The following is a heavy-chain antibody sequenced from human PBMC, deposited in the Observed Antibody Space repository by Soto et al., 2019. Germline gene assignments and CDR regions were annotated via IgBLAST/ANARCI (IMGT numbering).Heavy chain of an antibody. CDR2: VSSSGNAI. Sequence: GGSLRLSCAASGFTFRNYYMSWIRQAPGKGLEWVSYVSSSGNAIYYADSVKGRFTISRGNAKNSLFLQMNSLRDEDTAVYYCARDVAGYLEGLDVWGQGTTVTVS. V-gene: IGHV3-11*01. D-gene: IGHD1-20*01. CDR3: ARDVAGYLEGLDV. J-gene: IGHJ6*02. CDR1: GFTFRNYY.